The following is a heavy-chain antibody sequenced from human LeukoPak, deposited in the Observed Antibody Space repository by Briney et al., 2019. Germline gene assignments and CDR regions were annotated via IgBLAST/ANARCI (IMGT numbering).Heavy chain of an antibody. J-gene: IGHJ5*02. V-gene: IGHV1-69*05. CDR3: ARGLGYSGP. CDR2: IIPIFGTA. CDR1: GGTLSSYA. Sequence: PWASVKVSCKASGGTLSSYAISWVRQAPGQGLEWMGGIIPIFGTANYAQKFQGRVTMTRNTSISTAYMELSSLRSEDTAVYYCARGLGYSGPWGQGTLVTVSS. D-gene: IGHD6-13*01.